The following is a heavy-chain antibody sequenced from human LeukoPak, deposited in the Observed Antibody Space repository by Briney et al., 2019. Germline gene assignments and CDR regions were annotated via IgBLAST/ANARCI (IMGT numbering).Heavy chain of an antibody. D-gene: IGHD6-13*01. Sequence: EGSLRLSCAASGFTFSSYGMPWVRQAPGKGLEWVAVISYDGSNKYYADSVKGRFTISRDNSKNTLYLQMNSLRAEDTAVYYCAREGPTTAVGSGAPDIWGLGTMVTVSS. V-gene: IGHV3-30*03. J-gene: IGHJ3*02. CDR2: ISYDGSNK. CDR1: GFTFSSYG. CDR3: AREGPTTAVGSGAPDI.